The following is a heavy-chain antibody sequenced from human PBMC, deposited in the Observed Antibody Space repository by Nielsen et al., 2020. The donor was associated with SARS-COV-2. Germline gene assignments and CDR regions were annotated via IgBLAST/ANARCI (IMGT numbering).Heavy chain of an antibody. J-gene: IGHJ4*02. D-gene: IGHD2-15*01. V-gene: IGHV4-39*07. Sequence: SETLSLTCTVSGGSVSSGSYYWSWIRQPPGKGLEWIGSIYHSGSTYYNPSLKSRVTISVDTSKNQFSLKLSSVTAADTAVYYCARDGGLAYSGYWGQGTLVTVSS. CDR3: ARDGGLAYSGY. CDR1: GGSVSSGSYY. CDR2: IYHSGST.